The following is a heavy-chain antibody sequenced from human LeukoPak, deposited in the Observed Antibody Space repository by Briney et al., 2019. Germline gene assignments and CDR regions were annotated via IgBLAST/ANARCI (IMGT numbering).Heavy chain of an antibody. D-gene: IGHD5-18*01. V-gene: IGHV4-30-2*01. Sequence: SETLSLTCAVSGGSISSGGYSWSWIRQPPGKGLEWIGYIYHSGSTYYNPSLKSRVTISVDRSKNQFSLKLSSVTAADTAVYYCARGKLGYSYGFEYFDYWGQGTLVTVSS. CDR3: ARGKLGYSYGFEYFDY. CDR2: IYHSGST. CDR1: GGSISSGGYS. J-gene: IGHJ4*02.